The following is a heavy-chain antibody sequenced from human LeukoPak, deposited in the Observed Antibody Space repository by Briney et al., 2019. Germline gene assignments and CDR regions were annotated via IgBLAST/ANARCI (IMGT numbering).Heavy chain of an antibody. CDR2: ISGSGGST. Sequence: GGSLRLSCAASGFTFSSYSMNWARQAPGKGLEWVSAISGSGGSTYYADSVKGRFTISRDNSKSTLYLQMNSLRAEDTALYYCATAPQTYRYLGYWGQGTLVTVSS. CDR3: ATAPQTYRYLGY. J-gene: IGHJ4*02. CDR1: GFTFSSYS. V-gene: IGHV3-23*01. D-gene: IGHD3-16*02.